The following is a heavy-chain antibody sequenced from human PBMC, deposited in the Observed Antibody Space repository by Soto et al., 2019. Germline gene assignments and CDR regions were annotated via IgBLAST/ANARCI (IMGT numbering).Heavy chain of an antibody. CDR1: AFSLSTGGVG. Sequence: QITLKESGPTLVKPTQPLTLTCTFSAFSLSTGGVGVGWIRQPPGKALEWLALIYWDDDKRYSPSLRSRLTTTKDTSKTQVVLTMTNMDPLDTATYYCIQSRCGGDCLQAYTSYYYYGMDVWGQGTTVTVSS. CDR3: IQSRCGGDCLQAYTSYYYYGMDV. CDR2: IYWDDDK. J-gene: IGHJ6*02. D-gene: IGHD2-21*02. V-gene: IGHV2-5*02.